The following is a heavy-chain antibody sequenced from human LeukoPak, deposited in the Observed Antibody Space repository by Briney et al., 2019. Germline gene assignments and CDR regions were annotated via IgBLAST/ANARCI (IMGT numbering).Heavy chain of an antibody. V-gene: IGHV3-23*01. CDR2: IGGSGADT. CDR3: AKDSPGYASSSYEDN. CDR1: GFIFSSYA. Sequence: GGSLRLSCAGSGFIFSSYAVSWVRRAPGKGLEWVSVIGGSGADTFYAKSVKGRLIISRDNSKNKVYLQLNSLRAEDTAVYYCAKDSPGYASSSYEDNWGQGTLVTVAS. D-gene: IGHD6-13*01. J-gene: IGHJ4*02.